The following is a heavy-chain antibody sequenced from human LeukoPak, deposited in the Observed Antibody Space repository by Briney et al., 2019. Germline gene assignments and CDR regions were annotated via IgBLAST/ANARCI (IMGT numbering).Heavy chain of an antibody. CDR1: GFTFSSYS. CDR3: AKGLTQYSSSPIDY. V-gene: IGHV3-21*04. J-gene: IGHJ4*02. Sequence: KAGGSLRLSCAASGFTFSSYSMNWVRQAPGKGLEWVSSISSSSSYIYYADSVKGRFTISRDNAKNSLYLQMNSLRAEDTAVYYCAKGLTQYSSSPIDYWGQGTLVTVSS. D-gene: IGHD6-13*01. CDR2: ISSSSSYI.